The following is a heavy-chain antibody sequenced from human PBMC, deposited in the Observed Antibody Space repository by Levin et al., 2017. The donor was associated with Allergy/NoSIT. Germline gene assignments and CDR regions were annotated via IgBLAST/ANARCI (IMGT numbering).Heavy chain of an antibody. D-gene: IGHD2-2*01. CDR1: GFTFSTYW. V-gene: IGHV3-7*01. J-gene: IGHJ4*02. Sequence: PGESLKISCAVSGFTFSTYWMGWARQAPGKGPEWVANIKEDGSEKYYVDSVKGRFTISRDNAKNSLYLQLNSLRDEDTAMYYCARLHKFESSTYRPLDYWGQGTLVTVSS. CDR2: IKEDGSEK. CDR3: ARLHKFESSTYRPLDY.